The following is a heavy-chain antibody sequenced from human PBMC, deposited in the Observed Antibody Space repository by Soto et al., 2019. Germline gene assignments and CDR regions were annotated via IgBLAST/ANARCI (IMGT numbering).Heavy chain of an antibody. Sequence: GASVKVSCKASGYTFTSYDINWVRQATGQGLEWMGWMNPNSGNTGYAQKFQGRVTMTRNTSISTAYMELSSLRSEDTAVYYCARFGYCSGGSCYYYYGMDVWGQGTTVTV. D-gene: IGHD2-15*01. CDR1: GYTFTSYD. J-gene: IGHJ6*02. CDR3: ARFGYCSGGSCYYYYGMDV. CDR2: MNPNSGNT. V-gene: IGHV1-8*01.